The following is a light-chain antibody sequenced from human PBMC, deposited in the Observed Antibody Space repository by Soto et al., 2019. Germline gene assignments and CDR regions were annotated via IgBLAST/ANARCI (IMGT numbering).Light chain of an antibody. V-gene: IGKV3-15*01. CDR1: QSISSK. Sequence: EIVMTQSPATLSVSPGERATLSCRASQSISSKLGWYQQRPGQAPRLLIYGASTRATGIPARFSGSGSGTEFTLAVSSPQSEDSAVYYCQQYNSWTTITFGRGTRLEIK. J-gene: IGKJ5*01. CDR2: GAS. CDR3: QQYNSWTTIT.